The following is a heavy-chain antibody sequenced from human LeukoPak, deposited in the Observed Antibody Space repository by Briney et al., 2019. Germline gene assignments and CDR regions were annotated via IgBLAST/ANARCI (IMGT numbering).Heavy chain of an antibody. CDR3: ARATTAAIYLADYYYYGMDV. Sequence: GGSLRLSCAASGFTFSSYAMHWVRQAPGKGLEYVSAISGNGGSIYYANSVKGRFTISRDNSKNTLYLQMGSLRAEDMAVYYCARATTAAIYLADYYYYGMDVWGQGTTVTVSS. CDR2: ISGNGGSI. V-gene: IGHV3-64*01. J-gene: IGHJ6*02. CDR1: GFTFSSYA. D-gene: IGHD2-2*01.